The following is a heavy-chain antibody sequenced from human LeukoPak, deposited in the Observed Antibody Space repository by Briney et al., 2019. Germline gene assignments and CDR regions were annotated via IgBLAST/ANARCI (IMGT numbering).Heavy chain of an antibody. CDR2: IYYTGST. CDR3: ARRGGSAFDL. D-gene: IGHD3-10*01. CDR1: GGSISSSRHY. J-gene: IGHJ3*01. V-gene: IGHV4-39*01. Sequence: SETLSLTCTVSGGSISSSRHYWGWIRQPPGKGLEWIGNIYYTGSTFYNPSLKSRVTISVDTSRNQFSLRLNSVAAADTAVYYCARRGGSAFDLWGQGAMVAISS.